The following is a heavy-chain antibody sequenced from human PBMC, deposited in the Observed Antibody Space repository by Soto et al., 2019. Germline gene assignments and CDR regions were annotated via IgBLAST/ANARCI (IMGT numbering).Heavy chain of an antibody. CDR1: GVTFSSYG. CDR2: IWYDGSNK. J-gene: IGHJ6*02. V-gene: IGHV3-33*01. CDR3: ARDGGPHYEPYYYYYGMDV. Sequence: QTGGSLRLSCAASGVTFSSYGMHWVRQAPGKGLEWVAVIWYDGSNKYYADSVKGRFTISRDNSKNTLYLQMNSLRAEDTAVYYCARDGGPHYEPYYYYYGMDVWGQGTTVTVSS. D-gene: IGHD3-16*01.